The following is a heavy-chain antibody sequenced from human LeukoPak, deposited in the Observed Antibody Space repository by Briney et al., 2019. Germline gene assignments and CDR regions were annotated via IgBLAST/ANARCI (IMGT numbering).Heavy chain of an antibody. V-gene: IGHV1-2*04. CDR3: ARERRPLGVRGVIRWFDP. Sequence: VASVKVSCKASGYTFTGYYMHWVRQAPRQGLEWMGWINPNSGGTNYAQKFQGWVTMTRDTSISTAYMELSRLRSDDTAVYYRARERRPLGVRGVIRWFDPWGQGTLVTVSS. CDR2: INPNSGGT. J-gene: IGHJ5*02. CDR1: GYTFTGYY. D-gene: IGHD3-10*01.